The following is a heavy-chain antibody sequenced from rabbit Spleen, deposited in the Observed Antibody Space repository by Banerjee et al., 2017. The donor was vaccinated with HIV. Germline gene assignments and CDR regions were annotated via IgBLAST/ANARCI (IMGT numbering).Heavy chain of an antibody. CDR3: AKDQAGYAGYGYTWGL. V-gene: IGHV1S45*01. D-gene: IGHD6-1*01. CDR1: GIDLMSIAM. Sequence: ELVESGGGLVQPGGSLKLSCKASGIDLMSIAMSWVRQAPGKGLEWIAYLDTGSSGTTYYANWAQGRFTISKTSSTTVTLQMNSLTAADTATYFCAKDQAGYAGYGYTWGLWGPGTLVTVS. CDR2: LDTGSSGTT. J-gene: IGHJ4*01.